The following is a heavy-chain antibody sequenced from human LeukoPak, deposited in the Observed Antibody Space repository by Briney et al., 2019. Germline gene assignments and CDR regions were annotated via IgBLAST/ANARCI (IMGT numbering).Heavy chain of an antibody. D-gene: IGHD1-26*01. CDR1: GGSISSYY. J-gene: IGHJ6*03. CDR3: ASSYSTDYYYYYMDV. Sequence: SETLSLTCTVSGGSISSYYWSWIRQPPGKGLEWIGFIYYSGSTNYNPSLKSRVTISVDTSKNQVSLKLSSVTAADTAVYYCASSYSTDYYYYYMDVWGKGATVTVSS. V-gene: IGHV4-59*01. CDR2: IYYSGST.